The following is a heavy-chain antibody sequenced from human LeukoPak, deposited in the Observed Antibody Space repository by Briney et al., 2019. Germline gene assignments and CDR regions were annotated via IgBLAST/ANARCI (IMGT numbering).Heavy chain of an antibody. D-gene: IGHD5-24*01. V-gene: IGHV1-2*02. CDR1: GYTFTGYY. CDR3: ARGRDGYNLN. CDR2: INPNSGGT. Sequence: ASVRVSSKASGYTFTGYYMHWVRQAPGQGREWMGWINPNSGGTNYAQKFQGRVTMTRDTSISTAYMELSRLRSDDTAVYYCARGRDGYNLNWGQGTLVTVSS. J-gene: IGHJ4*02.